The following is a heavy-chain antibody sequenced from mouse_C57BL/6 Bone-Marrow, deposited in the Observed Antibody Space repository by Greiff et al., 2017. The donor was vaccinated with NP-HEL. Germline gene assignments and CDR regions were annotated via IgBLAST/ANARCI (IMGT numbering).Heavy chain of an antibody. Sequence: EVQRVESGGGLVKPGGSLKLSCAASGFTFSSYAMSWVRQTPEKRLEWVATISDGGSYTYYPDNVKGRFTISRDNAKNNLYLQMSHLKSEDTAMYYCARDRYYGSRNYAMDYWGQGTSVTVSS. J-gene: IGHJ4*01. D-gene: IGHD1-1*01. CDR3: ARDRYYGSRNYAMDY. CDR2: ISDGGSYT. CDR1: GFTFSSYA. V-gene: IGHV5-4*01.